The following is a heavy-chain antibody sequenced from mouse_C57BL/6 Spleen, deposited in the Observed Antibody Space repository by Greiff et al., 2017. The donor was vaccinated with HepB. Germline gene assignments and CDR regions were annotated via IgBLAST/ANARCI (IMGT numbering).Heavy chain of an antibody. CDR3: ARPYYGSSYGDYAMDY. D-gene: IGHD1-1*01. J-gene: IGHJ4*01. V-gene: IGHV1-64*01. CDR1: GYTFTSYW. Sequence: VQLQQSGAELVKPGASVKLSCKASGYTFTSYWMHWVKQRPGQGLEWIGMIHPNSGSTNYNEKFKSKATLTVDKSSSTAYMQLSSLTSEDSAVYYCARPYYGSSYGDYAMDYWGQGTSVTVSS. CDR2: IHPNSGST.